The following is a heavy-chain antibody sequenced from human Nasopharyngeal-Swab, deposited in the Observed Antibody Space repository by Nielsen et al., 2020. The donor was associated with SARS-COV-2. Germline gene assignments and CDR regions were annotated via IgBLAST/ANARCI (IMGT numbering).Heavy chain of an antibody. Sequence: GESLKISCAASGFTFSGYVMSWVRQAPGKGLEWVSGISGSGGSTYYADSVKGRFTISRDNSKNTLYLQMNSLRAEDTAVYYCARSSGYDYGMDVWGQGTTVTVSS. CDR1: GFTFSGYV. V-gene: IGHV3-23*01. D-gene: IGHD3-22*01. CDR2: ISGSGGST. J-gene: IGHJ6*02. CDR3: ARSSGYDYGMDV.